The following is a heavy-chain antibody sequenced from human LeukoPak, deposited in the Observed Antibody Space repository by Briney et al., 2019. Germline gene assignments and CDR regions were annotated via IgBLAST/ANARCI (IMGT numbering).Heavy chain of an antibody. V-gene: IGHV1-2*02. CDR2: INPNSGDT. Sequence: ASVKVSCKASGYTFTGYYMHWVRQAPGQGLEWMGWINPNSGDTNYAQKFQGRVTMTRDTSISTAYMELSRLRSDDTAVYYCARDRAYSYGYGPGDYWGQGTLVTVSS. CDR3: ARDRAYSYGYGPGDY. D-gene: IGHD5-18*01. J-gene: IGHJ4*02. CDR1: GYTFTGYY.